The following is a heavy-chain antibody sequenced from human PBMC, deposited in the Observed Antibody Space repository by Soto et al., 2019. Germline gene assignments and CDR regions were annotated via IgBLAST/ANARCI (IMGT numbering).Heavy chain of an antibody. J-gene: IGHJ5*02. Sequence: PSETLSLTCTVSGGSISSYYWSWIREPPGKGLEWIGYIYYSGITKYSPSLKSRVTISVDTSKNQFSLKLSSVTAADTAVYYCARDSGSGGYSYNYFDPWGQGTLVTVSS. D-gene: IGHD3-10*01. CDR3: ARDSGSGGYSYNYFDP. CDR1: GGSISSYY. V-gene: IGHV4-59*01. CDR2: IYYSGIT.